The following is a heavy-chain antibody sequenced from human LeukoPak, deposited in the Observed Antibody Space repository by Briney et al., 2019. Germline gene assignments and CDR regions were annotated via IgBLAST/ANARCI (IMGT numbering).Heavy chain of an antibody. Sequence: GRSLRLSCAASGFIFSNYGMHWVRQAPGKGLGGGAVIWYDGSNKYYADSVKGRFTISRDNSKNTLYVQMNSLRAEDTAVYYCARAPITAAPYYFDYWGQGTLVTVSS. J-gene: IGHJ4*02. CDR1: GFIFSNYG. CDR3: ARAPITAAPYYFDY. CDR2: IWYDGSNK. D-gene: IGHD6-13*01. V-gene: IGHV3-33*01.